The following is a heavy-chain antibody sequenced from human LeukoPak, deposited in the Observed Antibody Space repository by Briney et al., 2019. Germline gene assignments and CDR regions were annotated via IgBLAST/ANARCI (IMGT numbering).Heavy chain of an antibody. CDR1: RFPFSGFA. V-gene: IGHV3-23*01. J-gene: IGHJ6*01. Sequence: HPGGSLRLSCAASRFPFSGFAMSWVRRTPGKGLEWVSGISGSGDNTLYADSVKGRFTISRDNSKNTLYLEMNSLRAEDTAIYYCAKMKGHPLPKYYMDVWGQGTTVTVSS. D-gene: IGHD1-26*01. CDR3: AKMKGHPLPKYYMDV. CDR2: ISGSGDNT.